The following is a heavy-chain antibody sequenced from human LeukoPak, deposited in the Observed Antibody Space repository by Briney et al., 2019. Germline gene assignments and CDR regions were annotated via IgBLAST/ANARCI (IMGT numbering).Heavy chain of an antibody. D-gene: IGHD3-10*01. J-gene: IGHJ5*02. V-gene: IGHV3-7*01. Sequence: GGSLRLSCAASGFTFSSYSMSWVRQAPGKGLEWVANIKQDGSEKYYVDSVKGRFTISRDNAKNSLYLQMNSLRAEDTAMYYCARDGWFGDYNWFDPWGQGTLVTVSS. CDR2: IKQDGSEK. CDR1: GFTFSSYS. CDR3: ARDGWFGDYNWFDP.